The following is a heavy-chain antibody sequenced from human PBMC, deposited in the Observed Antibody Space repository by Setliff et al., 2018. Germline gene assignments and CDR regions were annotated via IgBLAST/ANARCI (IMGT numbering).Heavy chain of an antibody. V-gene: IGHV4-59*01. CDR2: MYDSGRT. CDR3: ARQLWIAITAPSWIDP. CDR1: GGSITSDY. J-gene: IGHJ5*02. D-gene: IGHD2-21*01. Sequence: PSETLSLTCSVSGGSITSDYWSWIRQPPGKGLEWIGYMYDSGRTNYNPSLKSRVTISTGTSKNQFSLKLSSVTAADTAVYYCARQLWIAITAPSWIDPWGQGTLVTVS.